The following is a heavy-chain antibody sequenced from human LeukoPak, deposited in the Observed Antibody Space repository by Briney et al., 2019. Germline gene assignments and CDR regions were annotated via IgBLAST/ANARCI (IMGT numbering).Heavy chain of an antibody. CDR1: GYTFTSYG. CDR2: ISAYNGNT. D-gene: IGHD6-19*01. V-gene: IGHV1-18*01. J-gene: IGHJ4*02. Sequence: ALVKVSCKASGYTFTSYGISWVRQAPGQGLEWMGWISAYNGNTNYAQKLQGRVTMTTDTSTSTAYMELRSLRSDDTAVYYCARDRDSSGWYVGQPDYWGQGTLVTVSS. CDR3: ARDRDSSGWYVGQPDY.